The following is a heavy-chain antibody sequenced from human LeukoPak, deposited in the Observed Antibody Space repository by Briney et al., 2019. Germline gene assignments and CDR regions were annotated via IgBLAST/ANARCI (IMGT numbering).Heavy chain of an antibody. J-gene: IGHJ4*02. V-gene: IGHV4-59*01. CDR3: ARDRDDGFGGAMDS. CDR2: IYYSGGT. CDR1: GGSISSSF. D-gene: IGHD3-10*01. Sequence: SETLSLTSTVSGGSISSSFWSWVRQPPGKGLDWIGYIYYSGGTSYNPSLKSRVTISVDTSRSQFSLKLSSVTAADTAMYYCARDRDDGFGGAMDSWGQGILVTVSS.